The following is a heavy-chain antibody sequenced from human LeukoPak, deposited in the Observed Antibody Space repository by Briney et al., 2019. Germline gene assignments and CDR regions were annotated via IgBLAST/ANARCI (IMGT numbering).Heavy chain of an antibody. CDR1: GFTFSSDW. D-gene: IGHD1-20*01. V-gene: IGHV3-74*01. CDR2: INSDGTTT. J-gene: IGHJ6*02. Sequence: GGSLRLSCAASGFTFSSDWMHWVRQDPGKGPVWVSRINSDGTTTNYADSVKGRFTISRDNAKNALYLQMNSLRAEDTSLYYCARAITGSRNAMDVWGQGTTVTVSS. CDR3: ARAITGSRNAMDV.